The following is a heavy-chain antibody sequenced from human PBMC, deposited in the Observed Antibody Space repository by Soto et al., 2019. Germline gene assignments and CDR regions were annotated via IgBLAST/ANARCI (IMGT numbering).Heavy chain of an antibody. J-gene: IGHJ4*02. CDR2: IWYDGSNK. CDR1: GFTFSSYG. CDR3: ARDGITPLTGYSSGWYLGY. D-gene: IGHD6-19*01. V-gene: IGHV3-33*01. Sequence: QVQLVESGGGVVQPGRSLRLSCAASGFTFSSYGMHWVRQAPGKGLEWVAVIWYDGSNKYYADSVKGRFTISRDNSKNTLYLQMHSLRDEDTAVYYCARDGITPLTGYSSGWYLGYWGQGTLVTVSS.